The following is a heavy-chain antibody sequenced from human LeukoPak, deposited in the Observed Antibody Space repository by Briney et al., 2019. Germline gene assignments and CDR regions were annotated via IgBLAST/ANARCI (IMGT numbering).Heavy chain of an antibody. V-gene: IGHV3-23*01. CDR2: ISGSGGST. D-gene: IGHD6-19*01. CDR1: GXTFSSYA. CDR3: AKSYSSGPDAFDI. Sequence: PGGSLRLSCAASGXTFSSYAVNWVRQAPGKGLEWVSGISGSGGSTYYADSVKGRFTISRDNSKNTLYLQINSLRAEDTAAYYCAKSYSSGPDAFDIWGQGTMVTVSS. J-gene: IGHJ3*02.